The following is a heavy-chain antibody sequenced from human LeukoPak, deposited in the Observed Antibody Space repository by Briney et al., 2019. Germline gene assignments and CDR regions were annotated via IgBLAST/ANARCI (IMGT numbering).Heavy chain of an antibody. Sequence: SVKVSCKASGGTFISYTISWVRQAPGQGLEWMGRIIPIFGLATYAQKFQGRVTIIADKSTSTAYMELSSLRSEDTAVYYCARNSNLGYCSSTSCYRDWFDPWGQGTLVTVSS. D-gene: IGHD2-2*01. J-gene: IGHJ5*02. CDR2: IIPIFGLA. V-gene: IGHV1-69*02. CDR1: GGTFISYT. CDR3: ARNSNLGYCSSTSCYRDWFDP.